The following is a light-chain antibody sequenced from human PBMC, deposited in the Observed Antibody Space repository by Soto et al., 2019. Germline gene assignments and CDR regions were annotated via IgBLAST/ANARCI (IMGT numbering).Light chain of an antibody. Sequence: DIVMTQSPLSLPVTPGEPASISCRSSQSLLHSNGYNYLDWYLQKPGQSPQLLIYLGSNRASGVADRFSGSGAGTDFTLKISRVEAEDVGVYYCMQALQTPWTLGQGTKVENK. CDR3: MQALQTPWT. CDR1: QSLLHSNGYNY. CDR2: LGS. V-gene: IGKV2-28*01. J-gene: IGKJ1*01.